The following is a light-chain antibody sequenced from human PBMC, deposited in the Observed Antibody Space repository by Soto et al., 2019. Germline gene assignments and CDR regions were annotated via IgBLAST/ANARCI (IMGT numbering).Light chain of an antibody. CDR1: QAISNY. J-gene: IGKJ5*01. CDR2: AAS. V-gene: IGKV1-16*02. CDR3: QHYNTYPIT. Sequence: DIQMTQSPSSLSASVGDRVTITCRASQAISNYVAWFQQKPGKAPKSLIYAASSLRSGVPSKFSGSGSGTDFTLTISNLQPEGFATYYCQHYNTYPITFGQGTRLEI.